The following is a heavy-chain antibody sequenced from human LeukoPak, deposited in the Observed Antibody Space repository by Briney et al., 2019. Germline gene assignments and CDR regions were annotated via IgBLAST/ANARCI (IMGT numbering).Heavy chain of an antibody. Sequence: ASVKVSCKASGGTFSSYAISWVRQAPGQGLEWMGRIIPILGIANYAQKFQGRVTITADKSTSTAYMELSSLRSEDTAVYYCARDLRDGYNEVDYWGQGTLVTVSS. CDR3: ARDLRDGYNEVDY. D-gene: IGHD5-12*01. CDR2: IIPILGIA. J-gene: IGHJ4*02. CDR1: GGTFSSYA. V-gene: IGHV1-69*04.